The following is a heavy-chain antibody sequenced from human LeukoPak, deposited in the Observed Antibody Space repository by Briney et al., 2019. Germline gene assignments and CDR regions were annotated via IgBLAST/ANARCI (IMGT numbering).Heavy chain of an antibody. Sequence: GGSLRLSCAASGFTFSTYWMHWVRQVPGKGLVWVSRINTDGNSTTYADSVKGRFTVSRDNSKNTLYLQMNSLRAEDTAVYYCAKEGHYCSSTSCYFDYWGQGTLVTVSS. J-gene: IGHJ4*02. D-gene: IGHD2-2*01. CDR1: GFTFSTYW. CDR3: AKEGHYCSSTSCYFDY. V-gene: IGHV3-74*01. CDR2: INTDGNST.